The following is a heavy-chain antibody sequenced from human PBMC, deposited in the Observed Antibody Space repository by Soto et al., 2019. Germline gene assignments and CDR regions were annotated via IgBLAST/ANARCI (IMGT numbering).Heavy chain of an antibody. CDR1: GGSISNSNW. Sequence: QVQLQESGPGLVKPSGTLSLTCDVSGGSISNSNWWSWVRQSPGKGLEWIGESYHSGSTNYNPSPKSRVTISVDKSKNQFSLKGISLTAADTALYYCARDPPRGYGMDVWGQGTTVTVSS. CDR2: SYHSGST. CDR3: ARDPPRGYGMDV. V-gene: IGHV4-4*02. J-gene: IGHJ6*02.